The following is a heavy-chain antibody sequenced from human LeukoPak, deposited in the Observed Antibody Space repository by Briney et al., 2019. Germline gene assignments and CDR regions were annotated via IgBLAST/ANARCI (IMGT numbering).Heavy chain of an antibody. D-gene: IGHD4-4*01. V-gene: IGHV4-34*01. Sequence: TSETLSLTCAVYGGSFSGYSWSWIRQPPGKGLEWIGDINHSGSSNYIPSLKSRVTISVDTSKNQFSLKLSSVTAADTAVYYCARGPGIVYSKFAAYYFDYWGQGTLVTVSS. CDR3: ARGPGIVYSKFAAYYFDY. CDR1: GGSFSGYS. CDR2: INHSGSS. J-gene: IGHJ4*02.